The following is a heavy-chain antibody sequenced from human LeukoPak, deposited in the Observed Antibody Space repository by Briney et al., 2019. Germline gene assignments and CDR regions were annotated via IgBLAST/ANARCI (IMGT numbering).Heavy chain of an antibody. D-gene: IGHD3/OR15-3a*01. Sequence: PSETLSLTCSVSGSSISSYYWSWIRQPAGKGLEWIGRIYSSGITIYNPSLESRVTVSVDTSKNQFSLKLTSVTAADTAVYYCARVDSTKFDYWGQGTLVTVSS. CDR1: GSSISSYY. CDR2: IYSSGIT. V-gene: IGHV4-4*07. J-gene: IGHJ4*02. CDR3: ARVDSTKFDY.